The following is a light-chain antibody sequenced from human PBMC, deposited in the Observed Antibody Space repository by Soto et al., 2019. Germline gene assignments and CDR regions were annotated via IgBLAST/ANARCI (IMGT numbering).Light chain of an antibody. Sequence: QSVLTQPASVSGAPGQSITISCTGTSSDGGGYNYVSWYQQHPGKAPKLMIYDVSNRPSGVSNRFSGSKSGNTAPLPISGLQAEDEANYYCSSYTSSSTGVFGTRTKVTVL. J-gene: IGLJ1*01. CDR3: SSYTSSSTGV. CDR2: DVS. V-gene: IGLV2-14*01. CDR1: SSDGGGYNY.